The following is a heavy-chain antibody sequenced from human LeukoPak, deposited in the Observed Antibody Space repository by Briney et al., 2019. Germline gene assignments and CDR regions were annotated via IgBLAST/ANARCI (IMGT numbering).Heavy chain of an antibody. CDR2: IYYSGST. J-gene: IGHJ4*02. V-gene: IGHV4-59*01. Sequence: NPSETLSLTCTVSGGSISSYYWSWIRQPPGKGLEWIGYIYYSGSTNYNPSLKSRVTMSVDTSKNQFSLNLTSVTAADTAVYYCARSGSTAFDYWGQGTLVTVSS. CDR1: GGSISSYY. CDR3: ARSGSTAFDY. D-gene: IGHD1-26*01.